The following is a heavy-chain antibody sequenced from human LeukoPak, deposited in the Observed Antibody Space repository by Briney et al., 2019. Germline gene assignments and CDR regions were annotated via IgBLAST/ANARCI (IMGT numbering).Heavy chain of an antibody. V-gene: IGHV3-23*01. J-gene: IGHJ4*02. Sequence: SGGSLRLSCAASGFTFRNYGMSWVRQAPGKGLEWVSAISNSGGNTYYADSVKGRFTISRDNSRNTLYLQMNSLRAEDTAVYYCASTYYDFWTFDYWGQGTLVTVSS. CDR2: ISNSGGNT. D-gene: IGHD3-3*01. CDR1: GFTFRNYG. CDR3: ASTYYDFWTFDY.